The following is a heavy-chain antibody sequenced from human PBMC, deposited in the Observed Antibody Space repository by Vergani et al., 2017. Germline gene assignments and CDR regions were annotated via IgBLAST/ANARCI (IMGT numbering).Heavy chain of an antibody. J-gene: IGHJ4*02. D-gene: IGHD3-10*01. V-gene: IGHV1-2*02. CDR1: GYTFTGYY. Sequence: QVQLVQSGAEVKKPGASVKVSCKASGYTFTGYYMHWVRQAPGQGLEWMGWINPNSGGTNYAQKFQGRVTMTRDTSISTAYMELSRLRSDDTAVYYCARDLNLWFGELGGEDYWGQGTLVTVSS. CDR3: ARDLNLWFGELGGEDY. CDR2: INPNSGGT.